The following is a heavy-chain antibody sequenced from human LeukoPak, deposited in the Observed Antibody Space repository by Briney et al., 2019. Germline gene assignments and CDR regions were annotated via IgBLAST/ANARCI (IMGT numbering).Heavy chain of an antibody. Sequence: ASVKVSCKASGYTFTGYYMHWVRQAPGQGPEWMGWINPNSGGTNYAQKFQGRVTMTRDTSISTAYMELSRLRSDDTAVYYCARDKGGSFGPDYWGQGTLVTVSS. CDR1: GYTFTGYY. J-gene: IGHJ4*02. V-gene: IGHV1-2*02. CDR2: INPNSGGT. D-gene: IGHD1-26*01. CDR3: ARDKGGSFGPDY.